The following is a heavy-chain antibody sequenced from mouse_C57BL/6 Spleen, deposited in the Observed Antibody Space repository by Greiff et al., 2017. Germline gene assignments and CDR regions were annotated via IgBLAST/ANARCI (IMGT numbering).Heavy chain of an antibody. D-gene: IGHD2-2*01. CDR3: ARSPMVTTACYFAY. CDR2: IWSGGST. CDR1: GFSLTSYG. Sequence: QVQLQQSGPGLVQPSQSLSITCTVSGFSLTSYGVHWVRQSPGKGLEWLGVIWSGGSTDYNAAFISRLSISKDDSKSQVFFKMHSLQADDTAIYYCARSPMVTTACYFAYWGQGTTLTVSA. J-gene: IGHJ2*01. V-gene: IGHV2-2*01.